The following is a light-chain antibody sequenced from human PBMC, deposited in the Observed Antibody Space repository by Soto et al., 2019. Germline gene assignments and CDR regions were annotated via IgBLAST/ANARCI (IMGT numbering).Light chain of an antibody. J-gene: IGLJ2*01. V-gene: IGLV1-47*01. CDR3: AAWDDSLSGSV. CDR1: TSNIGSYS. CDR2: RND. Sequence: QSVLTQPPSASGTPGQGVTISCSGSTSNIGSYSVYWYQQLPGTAPKLLIYRNDQRPSGVPDRFSGSKSGTSASLAISGLRSEDEADYYCAAWDDSLSGSVFGGGTKLTVL.